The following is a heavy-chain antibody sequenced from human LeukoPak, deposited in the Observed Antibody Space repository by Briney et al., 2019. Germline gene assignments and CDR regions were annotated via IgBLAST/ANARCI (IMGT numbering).Heavy chain of an antibody. D-gene: IGHD1-26*01. CDR1: RFTPSSYW. Sequence: GGSPRLSCAASRFTPSSYWMSSVRQAPGKGLEWVDNIKQDGSEKYYVDSVKGRFTISRENAKNALYLQMNSLRAEDTAVYYCARREILDYWGQGILVTVSS. CDR2: IKQDGSEK. CDR3: ARREILDY. V-gene: IGHV3-7*03. J-gene: IGHJ4*02.